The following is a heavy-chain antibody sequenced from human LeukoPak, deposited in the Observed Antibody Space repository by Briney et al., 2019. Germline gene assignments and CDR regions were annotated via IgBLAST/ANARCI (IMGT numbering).Heavy chain of an antibody. D-gene: IGHD5-18*01. CDR1: GYTFTGYY. J-gene: IGHJ4*02. Sequence: ASVKVSCKASGYTFTGYYMHWVRQAPGQGLEWMGRINPNNGNTNYAQKLQGRVTMTTDTSTSTAYMELRSLRSDDTAVYYCARGGQYSYGLVDYWGQGTLVTVSS. CDR3: ARGGQYSYGLVDY. CDR2: INPNNGNT. V-gene: IGHV1-18*04.